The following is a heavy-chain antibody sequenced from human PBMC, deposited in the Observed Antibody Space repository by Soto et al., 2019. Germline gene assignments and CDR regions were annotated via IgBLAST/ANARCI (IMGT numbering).Heavy chain of an antibody. Sequence: QVQLVESGGGVVQPGRSLRLSCAASGFTFSSYTMHWVRQAPGKGLEWVAVISYDGSNKYYADSVKGRFTISRDNSKNTLYLQMNSLRAEDTAVDYCARDGGATTDDGFDIWGQGTMVTVSS. V-gene: IGHV3-30-3*01. CDR2: ISYDGSNK. J-gene: IGHJ3*02. D-gene: IGHD1-26*01. CDR3: ARDGGATTDDGFDI. CDR1: GFTFSSYT.